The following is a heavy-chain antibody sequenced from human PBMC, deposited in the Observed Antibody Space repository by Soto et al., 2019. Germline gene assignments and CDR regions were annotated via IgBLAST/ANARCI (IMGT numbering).Heavy chain of an antibody. CDR1: GFTFSGYA. V-gene: IGHV3-23*01. Sequence: PGGSLRLSCVASGFTFSGYAMTWVRQAPGKGLEWVSVISATGATTYYADSVRGRFTMSRDNSKNTLNLQMNDLRVEDTAVIYCAKGRKSTEKDIAVMLAAASSIQHWGQGTLVTVSS. D-gene: IGHD2-15*01. CDR3: AKGRKSTEKDIAVMLAAASSIQH. CDR2: ISATGATT. J-gene: IGHJ1*01.